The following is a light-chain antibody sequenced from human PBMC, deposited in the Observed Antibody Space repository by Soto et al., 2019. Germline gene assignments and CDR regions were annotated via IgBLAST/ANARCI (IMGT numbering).Light chain of an antibody. V-gene: IGKV1-39*01. CDR2: AAS. Sequence: DIQMTQSPSSLSASVGDRVTITCRASQSISSYLNWYQQKPGKAPKLLIYAASSLQSGVPSRFSGSGSGTDFTLTISSLQPEDFATYYCQQSYSTLWTFVQGTKVDMK. CDR1: QSISSY. J-gene: IGKJ1*01. CDR3: QQSYSTLWT.